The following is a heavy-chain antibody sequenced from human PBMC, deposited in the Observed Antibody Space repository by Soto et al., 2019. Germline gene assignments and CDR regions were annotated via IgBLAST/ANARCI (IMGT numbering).Heavy chain of an antibody. Sequence: GESLKISCKGSGYSFTSYWIGWARQMPGKGLEWMGIIYPGDSDTRYSPSFQGQVTISXXXXXXTXYXQWXXLKASDTAMYYCARNRSSSMDVWGQGTTVTVSS. CDR3: ARNRSSSMDV. D-gene: IGHD6-13*01. V-gene: IGHV5-51*01. CDR2: IYPGDSDT. CDR1: GYSFTSYW. J-gene: IGHJ6*02.